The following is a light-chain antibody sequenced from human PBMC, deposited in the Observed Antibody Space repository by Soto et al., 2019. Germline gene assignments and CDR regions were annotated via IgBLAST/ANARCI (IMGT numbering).Light chain of an antibody. Sequence: QAVVTQSPSASASLGASVKLTCTLSSGHSSYAIAWHQQQPEKGPRYLMKVNSDGSHSKGDGIPDRFSGSSSGAERYLTISSLQSEDEADYYCQTWGTGIQVFGGGTKLTVL. J-gene: IGLJ2*01. CDR3: QTWGTGIQV. CDR1: SGHSSYA. V-gene: IGLV4-69*01. CDR2: VNSDGSH.